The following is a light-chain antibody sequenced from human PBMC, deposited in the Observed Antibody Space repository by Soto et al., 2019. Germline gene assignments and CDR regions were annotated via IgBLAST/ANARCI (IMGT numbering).Light chain of an antibody. CDR2: GAS. CDR3: QQYGSSPLYT. J-gene: IGKJ2*01. Sequence: EIVLTQSPGTLSLSPGERATLSCRASQSVSSTNLAWYQQKPGQAPRLLIYGASSRATGIPDRFSGSGSGTGFTLTISRLEAEDFAVYYCQQYGSSPLYTFGQGTKLEIK. CDR1: QSVSSTN. V-gene: IGKV3-20*01.